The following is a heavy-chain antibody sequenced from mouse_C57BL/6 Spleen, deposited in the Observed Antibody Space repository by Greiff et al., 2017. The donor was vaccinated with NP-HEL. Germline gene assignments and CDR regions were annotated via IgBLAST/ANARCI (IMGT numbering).Heavy chain of an antibody. CDR2: INPNNGGT. J-gene: IGHJ3*01. CDR1: GYTFTDYN. CDR3: ARRIDYYGSGGFAY. D-gene: IGHD1-1*01. Sequence: EVQLQQSGPELVKPGASVKIPCKASGYTFTDYNMDWVKQSHGKSLEWIGDINPNNGGTIYNQKFKGKATLTVDKSSSTAYIELRSLTSEDTAVYYCARRIDYYGSGGFAYWGQGTLVTVSA. V-gene: IGHV1-18*01.